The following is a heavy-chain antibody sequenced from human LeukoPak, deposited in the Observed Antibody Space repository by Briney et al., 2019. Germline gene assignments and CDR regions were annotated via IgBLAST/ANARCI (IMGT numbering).Heavy chain of an antibody. J-gene: IGHJ4*02. CDR2: ISGSGTRK. Sequence: GGSLRLSCAASGFTFSSYDMSWVRQAPGKGLEWVSAISGSGTRKYYADSVKGRFAISRDNSKNTLFLEMNSLRAEDTALYYCAKDLQGENGYGYFDYWGQGTLVTVSS. CDR3: AKDLQGENGYGYFDY. V-gene: IGHV3-23*01. CDR1: GFTFSSYD. D-gene: IGHD5-18*01.